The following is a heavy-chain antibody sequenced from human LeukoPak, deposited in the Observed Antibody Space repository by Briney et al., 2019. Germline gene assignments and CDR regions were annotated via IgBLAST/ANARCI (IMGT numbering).Heavy chain of an antibody. Sequence: PSETLSLTCAVYCGSFSGYYWGWVRQPPGEGLEWIGEINHSGSTNYNPSLKSRVTISVDTSKNQFSLKLSSVTAADTAVYYCARVKTDIVVVPAAPEAFDIWGQGTMVTVSS. CDR2: INHSGST. J-gene: IGHJ3*02. D-gene: IGHD2-2*01. V-gene: IGHV4-34*01. CDR1: CGSFSGYY. CDR3: ARVKTDIVVVPAAPEAFDI.